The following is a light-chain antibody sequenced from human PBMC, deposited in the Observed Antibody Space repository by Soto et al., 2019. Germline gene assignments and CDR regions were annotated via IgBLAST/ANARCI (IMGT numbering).Light chain of an antibody. J-gene: IGKJ2*01. CDR1: QSVTSRY. V-gene: IGKV3-20*01. CDR3: QQYDSSPYT. CDR2: GAS. Sequence: EIVLTQSPGTLSVSPGGRATLSCRASQSVTSRYLGWYQQKPGQTPRLLIHGASSRAAGIPDRFSGSGSGTDFTLTISRLEPKDFAVYYCQQYDSSPYTFGQGTKLEIK.